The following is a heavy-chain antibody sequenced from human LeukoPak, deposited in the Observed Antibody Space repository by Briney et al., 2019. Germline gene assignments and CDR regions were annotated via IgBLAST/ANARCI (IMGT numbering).Heavy chain of an antibody. V-gene: IGHV3-30*07. CDR3: ARELLWFGDIYYGMDV. Sequence: PGGSLRLSCAVSEFTFSHFAMHWVRQAPGKGLEWVAVVSSHGNDGYYADSVKGRFTISRDNAKNSLYLQMNSLRAEDTAVYYCARELLWFGDIYYGMDVWGQGTTVTVSS. CDR2: VSSHGNDG. D-gene: IGHD3-10*01. CDR1: EFTFSHFA. J-gene: IGHJ6*02.